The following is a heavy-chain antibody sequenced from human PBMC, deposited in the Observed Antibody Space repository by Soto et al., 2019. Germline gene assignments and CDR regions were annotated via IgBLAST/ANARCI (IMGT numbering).Heavy chain of an antibody. J-gene: IGHJ3*02. CDR1: GFTFSSYG. CDR2: ISYDGSNK. D-gene: IGHD3-16*01. V-gene: IGHV3-30*18. CDR3: AKDRLRGVFDI. Sequence: PGGSLRLSCAASGFTFSSYGMHWVRQAPGKGLEWVAVISYDGSNKYYADSVKGRFTISRDNSKNTLYLQMNSLRAEDTAVYYCAKDRLRGVFDIWGQGTMVTVS.